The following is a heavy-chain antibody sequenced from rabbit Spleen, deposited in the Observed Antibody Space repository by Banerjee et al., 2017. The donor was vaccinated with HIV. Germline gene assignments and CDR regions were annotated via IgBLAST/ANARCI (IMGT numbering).Heavy chain of an antibody. Sequence: QSLEESGGDLVKPGASLTLTCTASGFSFSSSDYMCWVRQASGKGLEWIGYIDPVFGITYYASWVNGRFTISSHNAQNTLYLQLSSLTAADTATYFCVRDQAGDADYGPYYLNLWGQGTLVTVS. CDR1: GFSFSSSDY. J-gene: IGHJ4*01. V-gene: IGHV1S40*01. D-gene: IGHD2-1*01. CDR2: IDPVFGIT. CDR3: VRDQAGDADYGPYYLNL.